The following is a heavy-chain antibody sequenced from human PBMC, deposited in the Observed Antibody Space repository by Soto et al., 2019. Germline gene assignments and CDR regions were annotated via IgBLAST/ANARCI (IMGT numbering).Heavy chain of an antibody. V-gene: IGHV3-48*02. J-gene: IGHJ5*02. Sequence: EVQLVESGGGLVQPGGSLRLSCAASGFTFSSYSMNWVRQAPGKGLEWVSYISSSSSTIYYADSVKGRFTISRDNAKNTVYLQMKRLRDGDTAVYYCARGRGVGAYNWFDPWGQGTLVTVSS. CDR3: ARGRGVGAYNWFDP. CDR1: GFTFSSYS. D-gene: IGHD3-10*01. CDR2: ISSSSSTI.